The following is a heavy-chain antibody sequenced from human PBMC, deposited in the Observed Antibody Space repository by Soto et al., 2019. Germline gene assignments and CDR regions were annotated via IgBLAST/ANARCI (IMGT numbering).Heavy chain of an antibody. V-gene: IGHV3-21*01. J-gene: IGHJ4*02. CDR2: ISSSSSYI. CDR1: GFTFSSYS. D-gene: IGHD6-6*01. CDR3: ARVGGKLVPGFDY. Sequence: EVQLVESGGGLVKPGGSLRLSCAASGFTFSSYSMNWVRQAPGKGLEWVSSISSSSSYIYYADSVKGRFTISSDNAKKPLYLQMNRLTDEDTAVYYGARVGGKLVPGFDYWGQGTLVTVSS.